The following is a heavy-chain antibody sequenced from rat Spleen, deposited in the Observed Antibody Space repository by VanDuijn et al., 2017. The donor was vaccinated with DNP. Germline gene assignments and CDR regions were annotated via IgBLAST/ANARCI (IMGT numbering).Heavy chain of an antibody. CDR1: GFTFSNYF. V-gene: IGHV5S11*01. CDR3: ARHNLYYYDGLDY. J-gene: IGHJ2*01. Sequence: EVQLVESGRGLVQPGESMKLSCAASGFTFSNYFMAWVRQAPTKGLEWVASITPGGGNTYYRDSVKGRFTISRDNTKSTLYLQMDSLRSEETATYYCARHNLYYYDGLDYWGQGVMVTVSS. CDR2: ITPGGGNT. D-gene: IGHD1-12*02.